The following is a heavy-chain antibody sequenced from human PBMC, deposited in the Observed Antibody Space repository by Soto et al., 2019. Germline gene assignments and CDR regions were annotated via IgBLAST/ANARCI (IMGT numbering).Heavy chain of an antibody. D-gene: IGHD4-17*01. J-gene: IGHJ4*02. V-gene: IGHV3-30*18. CDR2: ISYDGSNK. Sequence: GGSLRLSCAASGFTFSSYGMHWVRQAPGKGLEWVAVISYDGSNKYYADSVKGRFTISRDNSKSTLYLQMNSLRAEDTAVYYCAKNGDYFSFAYWGQGTLVTVSS. CDR1: GFTFSSYG. CDR3: AKNGDYFSFAY.